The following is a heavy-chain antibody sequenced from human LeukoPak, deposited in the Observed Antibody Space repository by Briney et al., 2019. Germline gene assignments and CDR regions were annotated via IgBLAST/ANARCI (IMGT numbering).Heavy chain of an antibody. CDR3: AKDSYGSGKYFDY. V-gene: IGHV3-9*01. D-gene: IGHD3-10*01. CDR2: ISWNSGSI. CDR1: GFTFDDYA. J-gene: IGHJ4*02. Sequence: GGSERLSCAASGFTFDDYAMHWVRQAPGKGLEWVSGISWNSGSIGYADSVKGRFTISRDNAKNSLYLQMNSLRAEDTALYYCAKDSYGSGKYFDYWGQGTLVTVSS.